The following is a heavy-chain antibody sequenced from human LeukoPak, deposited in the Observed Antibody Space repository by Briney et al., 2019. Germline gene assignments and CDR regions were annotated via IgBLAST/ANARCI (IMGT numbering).Heavy chain of an antibody. V-gene: IGHV3-23*01. CDR3: AKGTVRSCSGPSCYPLDS. J-gene: IGHJ4*02. Sequence: GGSLRLSCAASGFTFSSYAMTWVHQAPVKGLEWLSVVTDTGGNTYHADSVKGRFTISRDSSKNTVYLEMNSLRVEDTAVYYCAKGTVRSCSGPSCYPLDSWGQGTLVTVSS. CDR2: VTDTGGNT. CDR1: GFTFSSYA. D-gene: IGHD2-15*01.